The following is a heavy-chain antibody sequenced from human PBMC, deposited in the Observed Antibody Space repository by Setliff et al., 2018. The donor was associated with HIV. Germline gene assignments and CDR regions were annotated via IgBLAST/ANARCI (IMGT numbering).Heavy chain of an antibody. CDR1: GGTFSSYA. CDR3: ARGGVYYYDSSGRSMDY. D-gene: IGHD3-22*01. CDR2: IIPVFGTT. V-gene: IGHV1-69*13. J-gene: IGHJ4*02. Sequence: SVKVSCKASGGTFSSYAISWVRQAPGQGLDWMGGIIPVFGTTNYAQKFQGRVTITADESTSTAYMELSSLRSEDTAVYYCARGGVYYYDSSGRSMDYWGQGTLVTVSS.